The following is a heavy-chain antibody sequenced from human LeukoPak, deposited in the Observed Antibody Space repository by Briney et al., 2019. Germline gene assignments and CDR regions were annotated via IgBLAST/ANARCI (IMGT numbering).Heavy chain of an antibody. CDR1: GDSFTSVTDY. V-gene: IGHV4-39*01. Sequence: PSETLSLTCTVSGDSFTSVTDYWAWIRQPPGKGLEWIGSIYYSGSTYYNPSLKSRVTISVDTSKNQFSLKLSSVTAADTAVYYCARRQYSSSVFDYWGQGTLVTVSS. J-gene: IGHJ4*02. CDR3: ARRQYSSSVFDY. D-gene: IGHD6-6*01. CDR2: IYYSGST.